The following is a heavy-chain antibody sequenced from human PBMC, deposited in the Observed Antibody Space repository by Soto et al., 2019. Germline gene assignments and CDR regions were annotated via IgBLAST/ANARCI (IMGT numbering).Heavy chain of an antibody. CDR2: INPSGGST. D-gene: IGHD6-19*01. Sequence: ASVKVSCKASGYTFTNYYIHWVRQAPGQGLEWMGMINPSGGSTTYAQKFQGRVTMTRDTSTSTVFMELNSLRSEDTAVYYCSRDGWFSKTSRYYMDVWGRGTTVTVSS. V-gene: IGHV1-46*03. CDR1: GYTFTNYY. J-gene: IGHJ6*03. CDR3: SRDGWFSKTSRYYMDV.